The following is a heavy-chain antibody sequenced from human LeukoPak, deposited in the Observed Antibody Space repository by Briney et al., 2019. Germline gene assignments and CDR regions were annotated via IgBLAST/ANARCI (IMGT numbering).Heavy chain of an antibody. V-gene: IGHV1-2*02. J-gene: IGHJ6*04. CDR3: ARAGYYFGSGSYSPMDV. CDR1: GYTFTGYY. CDR2: INPNSGGT. Sequence: ASVKVSCKASGYTFTGYYMHWVRQAPGQGLEWMGWINPNSGGTNYAQKFQGRVTMTRDTSISTAYMELSRLRSDDTAVYYCARAGYYFGSGSYSPMDVWGKGTTVTISS. D-gene: IGHD3-10*01.